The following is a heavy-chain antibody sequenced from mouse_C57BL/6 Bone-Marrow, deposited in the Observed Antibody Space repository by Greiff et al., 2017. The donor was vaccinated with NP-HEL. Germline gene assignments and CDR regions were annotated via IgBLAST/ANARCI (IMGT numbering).Heavy chain of an antibody. CDR3: TRAYGNYNFDY. D-gene: IGHD2-1*01. CDR2: ISSGGDYI. J-gene: IGHJ2*01. V-gene: IGHV5-9-1*02. CDR1: GFTFSSYA. Sequence: EVMLVESGEGLVKPGGSLKLSCAASGFTFSSYAMSWVRQTPEKRLEWVAYISSGGDYIYYADTVKGRFTISRDNARNTLYLQMSSLKSEDTAMYYCTRAYGNYNFDYWGQGTTLTVSS.